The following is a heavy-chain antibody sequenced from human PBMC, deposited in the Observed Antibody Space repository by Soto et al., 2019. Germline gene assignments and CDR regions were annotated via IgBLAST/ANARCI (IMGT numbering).Heavy chain of an antibody. Sequence: SXKVSFNDTEGLFSSYAVSWVRQAPGQVLEWMGGIIPVFDTTYYAQKFQGRVTITADESSNTDYMELSRLTSEDTAMYYCARGGSGYVWFNEFWGQGTPVTVSS. J-gene: IGHJ1*01. CDR2: IIPVFDTT. CDR1: EGLFSSYA. D-gene: IGHD3-22*01. V-gene: IGHV1-69*13. CDR3: ARGGSGYVWFNEF.